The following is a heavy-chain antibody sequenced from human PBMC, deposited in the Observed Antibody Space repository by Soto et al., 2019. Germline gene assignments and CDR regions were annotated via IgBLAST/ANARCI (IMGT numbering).Heavy chain of an antibody. J-gene: IGHJ5*02. CDR2: INHTGGT. CDR3: APRIPVFGLLIPPFDP. Sequence: XATLSLSCAVYGGSFNGYYLNWIRQPPGKGLEWIGEINHTGGTHYNPSLKSRVTMSVDTSKNQFSLRLSSVTAADTAIYYCAPRIPVFGLLIPPFDPWGQGTQVTVYS. D-gene: IGHD3-3*01. V-gene: IGHV4-34*01. CDR1: GGSFNGYY.